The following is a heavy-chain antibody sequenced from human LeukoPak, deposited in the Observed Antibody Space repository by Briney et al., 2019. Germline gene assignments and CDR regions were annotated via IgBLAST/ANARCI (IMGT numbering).Heavy chain of an antibody. Sequence: GGSLRLSCAASGFTFSNYWMSWVRQAPGKGLEWVANIKQDGSEKYYVDSVKGRFTISRDNAKNSLYLQMNSLRAEDTAVYYCARDSGIQLFDYWGQGTLVTVSS. CDR2: IKQDGSEK. V-gene: IGHV3-7*01. CDR1: GFTFSNYW. CDR3: ARDSGIQLFDY. J-gene: IGHJ4*02. D-gene: IGHD5-18*01.